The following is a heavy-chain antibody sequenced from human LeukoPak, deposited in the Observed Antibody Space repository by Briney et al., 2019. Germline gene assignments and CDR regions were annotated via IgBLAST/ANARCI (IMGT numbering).Heavy chain of an antibody. Sequence: GGSLRLSCAASGFTFNSYSMNWVRQAPGKGLEWVSYISSRSSTMYYADSVKGRFTISRDNAKNSLYLEMNSLRDEDTAVYYCARGRDYSFWSGYGGFDYWAREPWSPSPQ. J-gene: IGHJ4*02. CDR3: ARGRDYSFWSGYGGFDY. CDR1: GFTFNSYS. V-gene: IGHV3-48*02. D-gene: IGHD3-3*01. CDR2: ISSRSSTM.